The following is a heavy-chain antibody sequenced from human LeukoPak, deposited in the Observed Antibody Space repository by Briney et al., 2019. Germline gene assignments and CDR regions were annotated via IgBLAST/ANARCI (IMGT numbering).Heavy chain of an antibody. Sequence: GGSLRLSCAASGFTFSNYWMHWVRHAPGKGLVWVSRINRDGRSTNYADSVKGRFTISRDNAKNTVFLQMNSLRAEDTAVYYCALPLRDGDFYFDYWGQGALVTVSS. D-gene: IGHD4-17*01. CDR3: ALPLRDGDFYFDY. CDR2: INRDGRST. CDR1: GFTFSNYW. V-gene: IGHV3-74*01. J-gene: IGHJ4*02.